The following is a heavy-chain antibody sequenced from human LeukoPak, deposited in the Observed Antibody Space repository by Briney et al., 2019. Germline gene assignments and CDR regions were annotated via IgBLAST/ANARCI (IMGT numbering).Heavy chain of an antibody. CDR2: IYHSGST. D-gene: IGHD2-2*01. CDR3: ATRPSVPAAIHPWFDP. V-gene: IGHV4-38-2*01. CDR1: GYSISSGYY. Sequence: SETLSLTCAVSGYSISSGYYWGWIRQPPGKGLEWIGSIYHSGSTYYNPSLKSRVTISVDTSKNQFSLKLSSVTAADTAVYYCATRPSVPAAIHPWFDPWGQGTLVTVSS. J-gene: IGHJ5*02.